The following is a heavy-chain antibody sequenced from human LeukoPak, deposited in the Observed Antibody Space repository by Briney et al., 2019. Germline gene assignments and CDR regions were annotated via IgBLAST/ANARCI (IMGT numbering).Heavy chain of an antibody. Sequence: SQTLSLTCAISGDSVSSNSAAWNWIRQSPSRGLEWLGRTYYRSKWFNDYAVSVKSRITINPDTSKNQFSLQLNSVTPEDTAVYYCARMFTSIAAASWEEDPNWFDPWGQGTQVTVSS. J-gene: IGHJ5*02. D-gene: IGHD6-13*01. CDR2: TYYRSKWFN. CDR3: ARMFTSIAAASWEEDPNWFDP. V-gene: IGHV6-1*01. CDR1: GDSVSSNSAA.